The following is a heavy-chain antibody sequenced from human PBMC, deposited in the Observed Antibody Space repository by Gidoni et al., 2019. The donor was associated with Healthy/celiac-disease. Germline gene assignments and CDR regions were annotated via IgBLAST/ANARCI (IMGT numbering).Heavy chain of an antibody. CDR1: GVALHRPDVYY. CDR3: ARGSDWFDP. V-gene: IGHV4-34*01. Sequence: QVQLQQWGAGLLKPSGTHTDLPSPLKQTTSRPTGVALHRPDVYYWSWIRQPPGKGLEWIGEINHSGSTNYNPSLKSRVTISVDTSKNQFSLKLSAVTAADTAVYYCARGSDWFDPWGQGTLVTVSS. J-gene: IGHJ5*02. CDR2: INHSGST.